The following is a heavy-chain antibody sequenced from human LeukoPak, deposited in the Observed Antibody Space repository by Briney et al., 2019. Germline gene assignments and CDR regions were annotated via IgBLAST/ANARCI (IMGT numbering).Heavy chain of an antibody. V-gene: IGHV1-18*01. Sequence: GASVKVSCKASGYTFTSYGISWVRQAPGQGLEWMGWISAYNGNTNYAQKLQGRVTMTTDTSTSTAYMELRSLRSDDTAVYYCARGSLAYCSGGSCYFDYWGQGTLVTVSS. CDR1: GYTFTSYG. D-gene: IGHD2-15*01. CDR3: ARGSLAYCSGGSCYFDY. CDR2: ISAYNGNT. J-gene: IGHJ4*02.